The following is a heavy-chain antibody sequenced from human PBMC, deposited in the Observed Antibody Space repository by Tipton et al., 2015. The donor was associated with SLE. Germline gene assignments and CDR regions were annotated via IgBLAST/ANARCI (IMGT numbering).Heavy chain of an antibody. V-gene: IGHV4-59*08. CDR2: VSYSETT. Sequence: LRLSCTVSGGSISSHYWTWIRQPPGEGLEWIGYVSYSETTNYNPSLKSRVTISVDTSKNQISLKLNSVTATDTAVYYCTRARLPRYWFDPWGHGTLVTVSS. CDR3: TRARLPRYWFDP. CDR1: GGSISSHY. J-gene: IGHJ5*02.